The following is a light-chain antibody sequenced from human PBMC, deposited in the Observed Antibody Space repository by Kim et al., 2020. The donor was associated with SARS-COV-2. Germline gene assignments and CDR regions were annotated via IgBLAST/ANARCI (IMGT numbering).Light chain of an antibody. CDR2: GAF. CDR1: GSIKTN. J-gene: IGKJ4*01. V-gene: IGKV3-15*01. CDR3: QQYNNWPLT. Sequence: ERVMTQSPATLSVSPGERATLSCRAGGSIKTNLAWYQQTPGQAPRLLIYGAFTRATDIPARFSGSGSGTDFTLTINGLQSEDIAVYYCQQYNNWPLTFGGGTKVDIK.